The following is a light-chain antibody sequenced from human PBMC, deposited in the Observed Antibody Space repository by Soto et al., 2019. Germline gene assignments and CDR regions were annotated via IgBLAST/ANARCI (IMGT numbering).Light chain of an antibody. V-gene: IGKV3-11*01. CDR1: QSISTY. Sequence: EIVLTQSPATLSVSPWERATLSCRASQSISTYLAWYQQKPGQAPRLLIYDASNRATGIPARFSGSGSGTDFTLTISSLEPEDFAVYYCQQRSNWPPITFGQGTHWRL. CDR2: DAS. J-gene: IGKJ5*01. CDR3: QQRSNWPPIT.